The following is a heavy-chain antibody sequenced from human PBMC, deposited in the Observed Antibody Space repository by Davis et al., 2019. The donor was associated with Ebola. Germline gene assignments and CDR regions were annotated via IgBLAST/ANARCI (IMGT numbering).Heavy chain of an antibody. CDR1: GYTFTGYY. D-gene: IGHD6-19*01. Sequence: ASVRVSCKASGYTFTGYYMHWVRQAPGQGLEWMGRINPNSGGTNYAQKFQGRVTMTRDTSISTAYMELSRLRSDDTAVYYCATKGSGWYDLGFDYWGQGTLVTVSS. V-gene: IGHV1-2*06. CDR2: INPNSGGT. J-gene: IGHJ4*02. CDR3: ATKGSGWYDLGFDY.